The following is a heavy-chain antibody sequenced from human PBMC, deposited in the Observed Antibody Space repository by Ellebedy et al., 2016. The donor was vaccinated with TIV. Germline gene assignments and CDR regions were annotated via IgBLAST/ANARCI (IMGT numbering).Heavy chain of an antibody. V-gene: IGHV4-59*12. Sequence: SETLSLTCTVSGGSISGYYWVRIRQSPGKGLEWIGYIHHTGSTSYNPSLQSRVTISVDTSKNQFSLELSSVTAADTAVYYCAKDRQVRWYNSWGQGTLVIVSS. CDR2: IHHTGST. CDR3: AKDRQVRWYNS. J-gene: IGHJ5*01. CDR1: GGSISGYY.